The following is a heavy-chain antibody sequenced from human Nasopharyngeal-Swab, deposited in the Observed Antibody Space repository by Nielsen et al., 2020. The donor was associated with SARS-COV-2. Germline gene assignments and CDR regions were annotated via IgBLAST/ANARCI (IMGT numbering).Heavy chain of an antibody. J-gene: IGHJ5*02. CDR3: AREPRYSYGLFDP. CDR2: INPNSGGT. CDR1: GYTFTGYY. V-gene: IGHV1-2*06. D-gene: IGHD5-18*01. Sequence: ASVKVSCKASGYTFTGYYMHWVRQVPGQGLEWMGRINPNSGGTNYAQKFQGRVTMTRDTSISTAYMELSRLRSDDTAVYYCAREPRYSYGLFDPWGQGTLVTVSS.